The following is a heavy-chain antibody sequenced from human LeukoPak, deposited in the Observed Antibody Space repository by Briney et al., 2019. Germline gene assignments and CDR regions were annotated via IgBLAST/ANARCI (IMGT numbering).Heavy chain of an antibody. Sequence: GGSLRLSCAASGFTFSIYSMNWGRQAPGKGLEWVSYISSSSSTIHYADSVKGRFTISRDNAKNSLYLQMNSLRAEDTAVYYCARRAGAYSHPYDYWGQGTLVTVSS. CDR2: ISSSSSTI. J-gene: IGHJ4*02. CDR1: GFTFSIYS. CDR3: ARRAGAYSHPYDY. D-gene: IGHD4/OR15-4a*01. V-gene: IGHV3-48*01.